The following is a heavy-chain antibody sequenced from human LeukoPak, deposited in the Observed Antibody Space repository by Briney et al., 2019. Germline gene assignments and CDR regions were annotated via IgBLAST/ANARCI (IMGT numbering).Heavy chain of an antibody. D-gene: IGHD6-13*01. CDR3: ARGRFGKAAAGTLVDY. J-gene: IGHJ4*02. CDR2: MNPNSGNT. Sequence: AVTVSCQSSVYTLPSYYINWVGQATPQGLEWMGWMNPNSGNTGYAQKFQGRVTMTRNTYISTAYMELSSLRSEDTAVYYCARGRFGKAAAGTLVDYWGGGSLVTVSS. V-gene: IGHV1-8*01. CDR1: VYTLPSYY.